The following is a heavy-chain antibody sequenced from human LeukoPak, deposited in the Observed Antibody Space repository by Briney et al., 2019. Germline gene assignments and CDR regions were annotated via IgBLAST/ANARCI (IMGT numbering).Heavy chain of an antibody. V-gene: IGHV4-59*11. CDR3: ARDALRQEYYYMDV. J-gene: IGHJ6*03. Sequence: SETLSLTCTVSSGSISSHYWIWIRQPPGKGLEWIGYTHYSGSTNYDTSLKSRVTISVDTSKNQFSLKLSSVTAADTAVYYCARDALRQEYYYMDVWGKGTTVTVSS. CDR1: SGSISSHY. CDR2: THYSGST.